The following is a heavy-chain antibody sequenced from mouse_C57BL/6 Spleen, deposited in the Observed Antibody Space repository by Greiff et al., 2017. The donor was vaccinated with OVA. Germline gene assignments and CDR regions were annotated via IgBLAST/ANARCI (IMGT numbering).Heavy chain of an antibody. CDR3: ARRNYGSSQGYFDV. D-gene: IGHD1-1*01. V-gene: IGHV1-64*01. J-gene: IGHJ1*03. CDR2: IHPNSGST. Sequence: QVQLQQPGAELVKPGASVKLSCKASGYTFTSYWMHWVKPRPGQGLEWIGMIHPNSGSTNYNEKFKSKATLTVDKSSSTAYMQLSSLTSEDSAVYYCARRNYGSSQGYFDVWGTGTTVTVSS. CDR1: GYTFTSYW.